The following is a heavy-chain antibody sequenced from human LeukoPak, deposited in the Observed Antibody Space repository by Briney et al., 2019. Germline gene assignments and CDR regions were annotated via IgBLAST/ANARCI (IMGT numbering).Heavy chain of an antibody. CDR3: ARGYYDSNGYYFDY. CDR2: INHSGST. V-gene: IGHV4-34*01. D-gene: IGHD3-22*01. Sequence: SETLSLTCAVYGGSFSGYYWSWIRQPPGKGLEWVGEINHSGSTNYNPSLKSRVTISVDTSKNQFSLKLSSVTAADTAVYYCARGYYDSNGYYFDYWGQGTLVTVSS. CDR1: GGSFSGYY. J-gene: IGHJ4*02.